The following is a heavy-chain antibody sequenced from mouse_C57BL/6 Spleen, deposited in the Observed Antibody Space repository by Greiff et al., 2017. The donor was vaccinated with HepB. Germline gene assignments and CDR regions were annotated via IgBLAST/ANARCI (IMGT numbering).Heavy chain of an antibody. J-gene: IGHJ1*03. CDR2: INPNNGGT. V-gene: IGHV1-22*01. CDR3: ERWVIHWYVDV. CDR1: GYTFTDYN. D-gene: IGHD2-13*01. Sequence: VQLKESGPELVKPGASVKMSCKASGYTFTDYNMHWVKQSHGKSLEWIGYINPNNGGTSYNQKFKGKATLAVIKSSSTAYMELRSLTSADSAVYYCERWVIHWYVDVWGTGTTGTVSS.